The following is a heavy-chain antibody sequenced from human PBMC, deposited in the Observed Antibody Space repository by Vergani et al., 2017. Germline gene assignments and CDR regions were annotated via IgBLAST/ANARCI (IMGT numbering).Heavy chain of an antibody. CDR1: GYTFTGYY. D-gene: IGHD5-18*01. V-gene: IGHV1-2*02. J-gene: IGHJ4*02. Sequence: QVQLVQSGAEVKKPGASVKVSCKASGYTFTGYYMHWVRQAPGQGLEWMGWINPNSGGTNYAQKFQGRVTMTRDTSISTAYMGLSRLRSDDTAVYYCARSVDTAMVTVYVDYWGRGTLVTVSS. CDR2: INPNSGGT. CDR3: ARSVDTAMVTVYVDY.